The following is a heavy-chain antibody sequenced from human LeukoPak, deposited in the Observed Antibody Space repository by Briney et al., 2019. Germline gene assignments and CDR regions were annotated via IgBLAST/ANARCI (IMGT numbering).Heavy chain of an antibody. CDR2: LYYSGST. D-gene: IGHD1-26*01. J-gene: IGHJ6*03. CDR3: ARISSVWVKDFYYYMDV. CDR1: GGSISSSLHY. V-gene: IGHV4-39*07. Sequence: HSETLSLTCTVAGGSISSSLHYWGWMRQSPGQGLEWIGSLYYSGSTYYNSSLKSRVTISIDTSKNQFSLRLTSVTAADSAVYYCARISSVWVKDFYYYMDVWGTGTTVTVSS.